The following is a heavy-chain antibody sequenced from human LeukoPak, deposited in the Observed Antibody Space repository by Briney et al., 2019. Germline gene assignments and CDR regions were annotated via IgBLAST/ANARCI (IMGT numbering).Heavy chain of an antibody. J-gene: IGHJ3*02. CDR3: ARDLPDVLTGYSDNAFDI. V-gene: IGHV3-74*01. D-gene: IGHD3-9*01. CDR1: GFTFSNYW. Sequence: GGSLRLSCEASGFTFSNYWMHWVRQPPGKGLMWVSQISTDGSQTFYADSVKGRFTISRDNAQNTLFLQMDSLRAEDTAVYYCARDLPDVLTGYSDNAFDIWGQGTMVTVS. CDR2: ISTDGSQT.